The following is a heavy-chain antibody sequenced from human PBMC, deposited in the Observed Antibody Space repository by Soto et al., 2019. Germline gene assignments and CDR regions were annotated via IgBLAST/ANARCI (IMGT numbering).Heavy chain of an antibody. Sequence: PGGSLRLSCAASGFTFSSYGMHWVRQAPGKGLEWVAVISYDGSNKYYADSVKGRFTISRDNSKNTLYLQMNSLRAEDTAVYYCAREMGSSYYDSSGYYDYWGQGT. V-gene: IGHV3-30*03. CDR2: ISYDGSNK. CDR3: AREMGSSYYDSSGYYDY. CDR1: GFTFSSYG. D-gene: IGHD3-22*01. J-gene: IGHJ4*02.